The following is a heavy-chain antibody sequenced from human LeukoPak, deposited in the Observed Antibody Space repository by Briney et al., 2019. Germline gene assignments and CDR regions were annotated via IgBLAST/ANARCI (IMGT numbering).Heavy chain of an antibody. D-gene: IGHD2-15*01. CDR2: INHSGST. V-gene: IGHV4-34*01. CDR1: GGSFSGYY. Sequence: PSETLSLTCAVYGGSFSGYYWSWIRQPPGKGLEWIGEINHSGSTNYNPSLKSRVTISVGTSKNQFSLKLSSVTAADTAVYYCARVDTVAAPDYWGQGTLVTVSS. J-gene: IGHJ4*02. CDR3: ARVDTVAAPDY.